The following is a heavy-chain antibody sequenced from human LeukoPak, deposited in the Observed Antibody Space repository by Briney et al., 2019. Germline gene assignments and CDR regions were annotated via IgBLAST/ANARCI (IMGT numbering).Heavy chain of an antibody. D-gene: IGHD2-2*01. J-gene: IGHJ4*02. CDR3: ARGLGYCSSTSCYRYYFDY. Sequence: PSQTLSLTCTVSGGSISSGGYYWSWICQHPGKGLEWIGYIYYSGSTYYNPSLKSRVTISVDTSKNQFSLKLSSVTAADTAVYYCARGLGYCSSTSCYRYYFDYWGQETLVTVSS. CDR2: IYYSGST. CDR1: GGSISSGGYY. V-gene: IGHV4-31*03.